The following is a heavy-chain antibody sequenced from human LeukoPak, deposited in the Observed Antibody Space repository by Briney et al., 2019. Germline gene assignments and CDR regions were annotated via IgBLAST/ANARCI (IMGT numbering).Heavy chain of an antibody. Sequence: VASVNVSCKASVYTLTGYYMHWVRQAPGQGLEWMGWINPNRGGTNYAQKFQGRVTMTRDTSISTAYMELSRLRSDDTAVYYCARARNYYDSSGYDNFDYWGQGTLVTVSS. J-gene: IGHJ4*02. D-gene: IGHD3-22*01. V-gene: IGHV1-2*02. CDR1: VYTLTGYY. CDR2: INPNRGGT. CDR3: ARARNYYDSSGYDNFDY.